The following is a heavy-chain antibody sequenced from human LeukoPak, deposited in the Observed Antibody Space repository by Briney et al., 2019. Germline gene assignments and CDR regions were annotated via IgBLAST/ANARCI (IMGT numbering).Heavy chain of an antibody. Sequence: GGSLRLSCAASGFTFSSYWMSWVRQAPGKGLEWVANIKQDGSEKYYVDSVKGRFTISRDNAKNSLYLQMNSLRAEDTAVYYCARDRVYSSSHCFDYWGQGTLVTVSS. CDR1: GFTFSSYW. J-gene: IGHJ4*02. V-gene: IGHV3-7*01. D-gene: IGHD6-6*01. CDR3: ARDRVYSSSHCFDY. CDR2: IKQDGSEK.